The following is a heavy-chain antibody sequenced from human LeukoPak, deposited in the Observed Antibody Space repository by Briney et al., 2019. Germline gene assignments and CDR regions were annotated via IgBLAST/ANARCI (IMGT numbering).Heavy chain of an antibody. CDR1: GYTFTGYY. D-gene: IGHD2-2*02. CDR2: INPNSGGT. V-gene: IGHV1-2*06. J-gene: IGHJ5*02. CDR3: ARGCSSTSCYIIRGFDP. Sequence: ASVKVSCKASGYTFTGYYMHWVRQAPGQGLEWVGRINPNSGGTNYAQKFQGRVTMTRDTSISTAYMELSRLRSDDTAVYYCARGCSSTSCYIIRGFDPWGQETLVTVSS.